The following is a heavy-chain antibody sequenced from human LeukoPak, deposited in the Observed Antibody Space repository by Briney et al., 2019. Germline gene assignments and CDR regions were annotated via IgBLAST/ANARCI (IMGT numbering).Heavy chain of an antibody. CDR3: AKDIVVVPAAIYGMDV. CDR2: ISYDGSNK. J-gene: IGHJ6*02. Sequence: PGGSLRLSCAASGFTFSDCYMSWIRQAPGKGLEWVAVISYDGSNKYYADSVKGRFTISRDNSKNTLYLQMNSLRAEDTAVYYCAKDIVVVPAAIYGMDVWGQGTTVTVSS. V-gene: IGHV3-30*18. D-gene: IGHD2-2*01. CDR1: GFTFSDCY.